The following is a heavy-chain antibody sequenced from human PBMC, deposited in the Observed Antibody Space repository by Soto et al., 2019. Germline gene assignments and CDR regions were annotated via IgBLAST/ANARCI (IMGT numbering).Heavy chain of an antibody. CDR2: IYYSGST. J-gene: IGHJ5*02. CDR1: GGSISTSSYY. CDR3: ARQGTKVTPRKNNWVDP. V-gene: IGHV4-39*01. Sequence: SETLSLTCTVSGGSISTSSYYWGWIRQPPGKGLEWIGSIYYSGSTHYNPSLKGRVTISVDTSNTQFSLRLGSVTAADTAVYYCARQGTKVTPRKNNWVDPWGQGNLVTVS. D-gene: IGHD4-4*01.